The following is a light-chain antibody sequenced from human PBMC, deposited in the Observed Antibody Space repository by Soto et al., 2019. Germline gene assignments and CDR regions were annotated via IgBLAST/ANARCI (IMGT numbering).Light chain of an antibody. CDR2: DAS. CDR1: QDISNY. J-gene: IGKJ2*01. V-gene: IGKV1-33*01. CDR3: QHLPT. Sequence: DIQMTQSPSSLSASVGDRVTITCQASQDISNYLNWYQQKPGKAPKLLIYDASNLETGVPSRFSGSGSGTDSTFTISSLQPEDIATYYCQHLPTFGQGTKLEIK.